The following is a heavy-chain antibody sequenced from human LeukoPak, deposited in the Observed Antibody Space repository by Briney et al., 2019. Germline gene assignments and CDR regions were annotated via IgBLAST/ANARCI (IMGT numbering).Heavy chain of an antibody. CDR1: GGTFSSYA. Sequence: SVKVSCKASGGTFSSYAISWVRQAPGQGLEWMGGIIPIFGTANYAQKFQGRVTITADESTSTAYMELSSLRSEDTAVYYCARAYCGGDCYSVYDAFGIWGQGTMVTVSS. V-gene: IGHV1-69*13. D-gene: IGHD2-21*02. J-gene: IGHJ3*02. CDR2: IIPIFGTA. CDR3: ARAYCGGDCYSVYDAFGI.